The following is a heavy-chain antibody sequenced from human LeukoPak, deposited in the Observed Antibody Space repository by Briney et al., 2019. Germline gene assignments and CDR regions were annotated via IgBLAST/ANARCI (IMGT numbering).Heavy chain of an antibody. D-gene: IGHD6-19*01. CDR2: ISGSGTST. CDR3: AKARYNSGWYGLDP. CDR1: GFTSSSYA. Sequence: GGSLRLSCAASGFTSSSYAMSWVRQAPGKGLEWVSGISGSGTSTYYADSAKGRFTISRDNSKNTLYLQMDSLRAEDTAVYYCAKARYNSGWYGLDPWGQGTLVTVSS. J-gene: IGHJ5*02. V-gene: IGHV3-23*01.